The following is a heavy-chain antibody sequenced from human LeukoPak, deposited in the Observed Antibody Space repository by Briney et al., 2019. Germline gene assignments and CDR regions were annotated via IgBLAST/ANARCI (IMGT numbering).Heavy chain of an antibody. D-gene: IGHD3-10*01. J-gene: IGHJ4*02. CDR1: GGSISSSNYY. Sequence: PSETLSLTCTVSGGSISSSNYYRGWLRQPPGKGLEWIGGIYHTGSTHYNPSLKSRDTISVDTSQNQLSLRLTSVTAADTALYYCILGGKLDYWGQGVLVTVSS. CDR3: ILGGKLDY. V-gene: IGHV4-39*01. CDR2: IYHTGST.